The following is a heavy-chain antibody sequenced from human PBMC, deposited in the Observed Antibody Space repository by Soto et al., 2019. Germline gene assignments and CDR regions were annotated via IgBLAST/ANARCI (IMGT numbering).Heavy chain of an antibody. CDR1: GGSTSSGGYY. Sequence: PSETLSLTCTVSGGSTSSGGYYWSWIRQHPGKGLEWIGYIYYSGSTYYNPSLKSRVTISVDTSKNQFSLKLSSVTAADTAVYYCAREGGGGSFYYYYGMDVWGQGTTVTVSS. CDR2: IYYSGST. V-gene: IGHV4-31*03. J-gene: IGHJ6*02. CDR3: AREGGGGSFYYYYGMDV. D-gene: IGHD2-15*01.